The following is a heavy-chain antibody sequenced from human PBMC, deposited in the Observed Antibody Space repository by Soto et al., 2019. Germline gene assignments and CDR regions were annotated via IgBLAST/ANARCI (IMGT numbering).Heavy chain of an antibody. V-gene: IGHV4-59*01. CDR3: ARGVATIGP. J-gene: IGHJ5*02. CDR1: GDSISSYY. CDR2: IYYSGST. D-gene: IGHD5-12*01. Sequence: QVQLQESGPRLVKPSETLSLTCSVSGDSISSYYWSWIRQPPGKGLEWIGYIYYSGSTNYHPSFKSRVTISVDTPKNQFSLKLTSVTAADTAVYYCARGVATIGPWGQGTLVTVSS.